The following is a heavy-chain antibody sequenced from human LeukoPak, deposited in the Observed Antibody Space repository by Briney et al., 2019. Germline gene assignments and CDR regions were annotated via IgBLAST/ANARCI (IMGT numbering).Heavy chain of an antibody. Sequence: ASVKVSCKASGYTFTGYYMHWVRQAPGQGLEWMGWINPNSGGTNYAQKFQDRVTMTRDTSISTAYMELSRLRSDDTAVYYCARQSTSYYYYGMDVWGQGTTVTVSS. CDR1: GYTFTGYY. V-gene: IGHV1-2*02. CDR2: INPNSGGT. D-gene: IGHD2-2*01. CDR3: ARQSTSYYYYGMDV. J-gene: IGHJ6*02.